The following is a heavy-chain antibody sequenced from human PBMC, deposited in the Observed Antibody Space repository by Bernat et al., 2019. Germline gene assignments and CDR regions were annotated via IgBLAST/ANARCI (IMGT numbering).Heavy chain of an antibody. CDR3: ARDVVTVSMGAFDI. V-gene: IGHV4-31*03. Sequence: QVQLQESGPGLVKPSQTLSLTCTVSGGSLSSGGYYWSWIRQHPGKGLEWIGYIYYSGSTYYNPSLKSRVTISVDTSKNQFSLKLSSVTAADTAVYYCARDVVTVSMGAFDIWGQGTMVTVSS. CDR1: GGSLSSGGYY. CDR2: IYYSGST. D-gene: IGHD2-21*02. J-gene: IGHJ3*02.